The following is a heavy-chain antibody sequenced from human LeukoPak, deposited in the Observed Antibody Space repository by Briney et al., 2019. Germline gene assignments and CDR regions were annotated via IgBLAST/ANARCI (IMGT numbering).Heavy chain of an antibody. CDR3: ARAGWYRFDY. Sequence: GGSLRLSCAASGFTFSSYWMSWVRQAPGKGLVWVARMNSDGTTTNYADSMKGRFTISRDNAKNTLFLQMNSLGAEDTAVYYCARAGWYRFDYWGQGTLVTVSS. J-gene: IGHJ4*02. CDR2: MNSDGTTT. V-gene: IGHV3-74*01. CDR1: GFTFSSYW. D-gene: IGHD6-19*01.